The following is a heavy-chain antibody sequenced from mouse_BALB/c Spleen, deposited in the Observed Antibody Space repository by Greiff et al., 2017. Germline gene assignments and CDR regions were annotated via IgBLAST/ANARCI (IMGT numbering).Heavy chain of an antibody. CDR1: GFTFSSYY. V-gene: IGHV5-6-2*01. CDR2: INSNGGST. Sequence: EVQLVESGGGLVKLGGSLKLSCAASGFTFSSYYMSWVRQTPEKRLELVAAINSNGGSTYYPDTVKGRFTISRDNAKNTLYLQMSSLKSEDTALYYCARHGTAMITFDYWGQGTTLTVSS. D-gene: IGHD2-4*01. CDR3: ARHGTAMITFDY. J-gene: IGHJ2*01.